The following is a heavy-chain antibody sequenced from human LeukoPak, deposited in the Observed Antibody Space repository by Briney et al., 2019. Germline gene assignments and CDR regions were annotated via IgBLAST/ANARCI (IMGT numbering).Heavy chain of an antibody. CDR3: ARAGAWIQLWPRRNWFDP. V-gene: IGHV4-39*07. CDR1: GGSISSSSYY. J-gene: IGHJ5*02. D-gene: IGHD5-18*01. Sequence: SETLSLTCTVSGGSISSSSYYWSWIRQPPGKGLEWIGEINHSGSTNYNPSLKSRVTISVDTSKNQFSLKLSSVTAADTAVYYCARAGAWIQLWPRRNWFDPWGQGTLVTVSS. CDR2: INHSGST.